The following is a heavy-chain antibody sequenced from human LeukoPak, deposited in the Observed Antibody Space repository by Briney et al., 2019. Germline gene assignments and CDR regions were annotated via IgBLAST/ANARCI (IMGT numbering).Heavy chain of an antibody. CDR1: GESFDGYY. J-gene: IGHJ3*02. CDR3: ARDKSRYYYDSSGRTPYAFDI. Sequence: SETLSLTCAVYGESFDGYYWSWIRQSPGKGLEWIGHINHVGITNHNPSLKSRVTISVDTSKNQFSLKLSSVTAADTAVYYCARDKSRYYYDSSGRTPYAFDIWGQGTMVTVSS. CDR2: INHVGIT. V-gene: IGHV4-34*01. D-gene: IGHD3-22*01.